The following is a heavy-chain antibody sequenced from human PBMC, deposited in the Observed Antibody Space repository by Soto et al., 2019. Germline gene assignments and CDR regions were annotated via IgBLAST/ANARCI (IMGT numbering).Heavy chain of an antibody. Sequence: SETLSLTCTVSGGSISSYYWSWIRQPPGKGLEWIGYIYYSGSTNYNPSLKSRVTISVDTSKNQFSLKLSSVTAADTAVYYCARRGPDIVVVPAAMHAFDIWGQGTMVTVSS. V-gene: IGHV4-59*08. CDR3: ARRGPDIVVVPAAMHAFDI. D-gene: IGHD2-2*01. J-gene: IGHJ3*02. CDR2: IYYSGST. CDR1: GGSISSYY.